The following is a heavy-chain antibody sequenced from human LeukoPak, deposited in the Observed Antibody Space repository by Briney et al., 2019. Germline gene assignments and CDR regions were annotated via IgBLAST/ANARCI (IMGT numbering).Heavy chain of an antibody. CDR3: ARHTRSGYSYGYED. V-gene: IGHV4-39*01. CDR2: IHYTGST. CDR1: GGPIRSRGFY. D-gene: IGHD5-18*01. J-gene: IGHJ4*02. Sequence: SETLSLTCTVSGGPIRSRGFYWGWLRQTPGKGLEWIGSIHYTGSTYYNPSLKSRVTVSVDTSRNQFSLKVTSVTAAYTAFYYCARHTRSGYSYGYEDWGQGTLVTISS.